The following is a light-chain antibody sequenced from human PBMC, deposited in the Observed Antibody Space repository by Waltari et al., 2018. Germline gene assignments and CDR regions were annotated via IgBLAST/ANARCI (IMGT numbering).Light chain of an antibody. CDR1: QTVRTTY. CDR3: QQYDISPLT. J-gene: IGKJ4*01. Sequence: EIVLTQSPGTLSLSPGERATLSCRASQTVRTTYLAWYQQQPGQAPTLLIYGASSSATGIPDRFSGSGSGTDFSLTISSLEPEDFAVYYCQQYDISPLTFGGGTKVEIK. V-gene: IGKV3-20*01. CDR2: GAS.